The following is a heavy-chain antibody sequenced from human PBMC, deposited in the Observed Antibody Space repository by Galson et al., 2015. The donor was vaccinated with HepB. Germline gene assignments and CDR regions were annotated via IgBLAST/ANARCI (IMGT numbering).Heavy chain of an antibody. V-gene: IGHV1-46*03. J-gene: IGHJ3*02. Sequence: SVKVSCKASGYTFTSYYMHWVRQAPGQGLEWMGIINPSGGSTSYAQKFQGRVTMTRDTSTSTVYMELSSLRSGDTAVYYCVRDSMVRGVIQRGAFDIWGQGTMVTVSS. D-gene: IGHD3-10*01. CDR1: GYTFTSYY. CDR3: VRDSMVRGVIQRGAFDI. CDR2: INPSGGST.